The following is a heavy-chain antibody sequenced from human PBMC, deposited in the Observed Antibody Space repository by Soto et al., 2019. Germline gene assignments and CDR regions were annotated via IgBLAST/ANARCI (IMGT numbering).Heavy chain of an antibody. CDR3: ARDSSASATSYSFDY. J-gene: IGHJ4*02. Sequence: ASVKVSCKASGYTFTNNDVSWVRQATGQGLEWMGIINPNGGGTDYAQKFQGRVTMTTDTYASTVHMELSSLRSEDTAVYFCARDSSASATSYSFDYWGQGTLVTVSS. CDR1: GYTFTNND. CDR2: INPNGGGT. D-gene: IGHD3-10*01. V-gene: IGHV1-46*01.